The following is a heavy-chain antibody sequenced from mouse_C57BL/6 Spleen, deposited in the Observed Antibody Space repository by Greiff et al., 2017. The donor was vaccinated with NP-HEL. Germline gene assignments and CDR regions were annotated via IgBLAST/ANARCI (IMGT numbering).Heavy chain of an antibody. Sequence: EVQLVESGGGLVKPGGSLKLSCAASGFTFSDYGMHWVRQAPEKGLEWVAYISSGSSTTYYADTVKGRFTISRDNAKNTLFLQMTSLRSEDTAMYYSARHSNSDAMDYGGQGASVTVSS. CDR3: ARHSNSDAMDY. CDR1: GFTFSDYG. D-gene: IGHD2-5*01. CDR2: ISSGSSTT. V-gene: IGHV5-17*01. J-gene: IGHJ4*01.